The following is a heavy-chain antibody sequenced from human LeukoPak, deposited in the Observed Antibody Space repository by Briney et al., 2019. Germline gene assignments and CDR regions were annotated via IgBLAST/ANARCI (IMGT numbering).Heavy chain of an antibody. V-gene: IGHV3-48*03. CDR3: ATHARDSSRWSRFDY. J-gene: IGHJ4*02. CDR1: GFTFSSYE. D-gene: IGHD6-13*01. Sequence: GGSLRLSCAPSGFTFSSYEMNWVRQAPGKGMEWVSYIRSRGSTIYYADSVKGRFTISRDNYKNTLYLQMNSLRAEDTAVYYCATHARDSSRWSRFDYWGQGTLVTVSS. CDR2: IRSRGSTI.